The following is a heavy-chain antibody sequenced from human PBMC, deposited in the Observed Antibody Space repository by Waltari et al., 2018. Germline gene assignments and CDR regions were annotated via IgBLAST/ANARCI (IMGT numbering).Heavy chain of an antibody. V-gene: IGHV3-74*01. D-gene: IGHD5-12*01. J-gene: IGHJ4*02. CDR2: INSDGSTT. CDR3: AKGGGWLQDY. Sequence: EVQLVESGGGLAQPGGSLRLSCVASGFTFSSYWMHWVRQAPGKGLGWVSRINSDGSTTNYADSVNGRFTISRDNAKNTLYLQMNSLRAEDTAVYYCAKGGGWLQDYWGQGTLVTVSS. CDR1: GFTFSSYW.